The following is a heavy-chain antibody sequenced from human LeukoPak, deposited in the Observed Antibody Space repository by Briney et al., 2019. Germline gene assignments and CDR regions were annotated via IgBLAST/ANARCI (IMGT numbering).Heavy chain of an antibody. CDR3: AKVLRLWSTVPYYFDY. V-gene: IGHV3-30*18. CDR2: ISYDGSNK. Sequence: GGSLRLSCAASGFTFSNYAMTWVRQAPGKGLEWVAVISYDGSNKYYADSVKGRFTISRDNSKNTLYLQMNSLRAEDTAVYYCAKVLRLWSTVPYYFDYWGQGTLVTVSS. CDR1: GFTFSNYA. J-gene: IGHJ4*02. D-gene: IGHD4/OR15-4a*01.